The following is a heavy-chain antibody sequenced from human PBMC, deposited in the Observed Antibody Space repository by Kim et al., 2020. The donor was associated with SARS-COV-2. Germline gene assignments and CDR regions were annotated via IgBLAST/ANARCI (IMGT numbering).Heavy chain of an antibody. V-gene: IGHV3-7*03. Sequence: VDSVKGRITITRDNAKNSLYLQMNSLRAEDTAVYYCARGITMVRGVKAFDIWGQGTMVTVSS. D-gene: IGHD3-10*01. J-gene: IGHJ3*02. CDR3: ARGITMVRGVKAFDI.